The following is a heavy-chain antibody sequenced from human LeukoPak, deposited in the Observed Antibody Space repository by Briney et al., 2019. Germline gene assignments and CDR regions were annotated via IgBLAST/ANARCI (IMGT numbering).Heavy chain of an antibody. CDR1: GGTFSSYA. CDR3: AREVICSSTSCLHLRGHISEDY. CDR2: IIPIFGTA. J-gene: IGHJ4*02. V-gene: IGHV1-69*13. Sequence: GASVKVSCKASGGTFSSYAISWVRQAPGQGLEWMGGIIPIFGTANYAQKFQGRVTITADESTSTAYMELSSLRSEDTAVYYCAREVICSSTSCLHLRGHISEDYWGQGTLVTVSS. D-gene: IGHD2-2*01.